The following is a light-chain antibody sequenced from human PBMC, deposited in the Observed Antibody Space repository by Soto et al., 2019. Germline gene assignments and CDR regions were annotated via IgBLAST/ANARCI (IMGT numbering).Light chain of an antibody. V-gene: IGKV1-5*01. CDR1: QSLNSW. J-gene: IGKJ1*01. CDR2: DAS. Sequence: DIQMTQSPSTLSASVGDRVIITCRASQSLNSWVAWFQQKPGKAPKVLIYDASTLESGVPSTYSGSGSGTEFTLTSDSLQPDDVATYYCQRYNAVAQTFGQGTKVEI. CDR3: QRYNAVAQT.